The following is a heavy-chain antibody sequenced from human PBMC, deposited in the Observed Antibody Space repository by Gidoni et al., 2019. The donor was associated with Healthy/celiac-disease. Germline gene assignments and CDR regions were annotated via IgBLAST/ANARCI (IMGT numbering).Heavy chain of an antibody. V-gene: IGHV3-7*01. CDR2: ITQGGSAK. J-gene: IGHJ4*02. CDR3: ARDQSAARPFDS. D-gene: IGHD6-6*01. Sequence: DVQLVEDGGGLVQPGGSLRHSCGGFGFPFSSSWMSWVRPAPGKGLEWVADITQGGSAKYYVVSVKGRLTISRDNAKNSLYLQMNSLRAEDTAVYYCARDQSAARPFDSWGQGTLVTVSS. CDR1: GFPFSSSW.